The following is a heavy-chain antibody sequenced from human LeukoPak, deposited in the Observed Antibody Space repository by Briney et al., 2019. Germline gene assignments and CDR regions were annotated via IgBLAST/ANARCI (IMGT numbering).Heavy chain of an antibody. CDR2: ISAYNGNT. J-gene: IGHJ5*02. V-gene: IGHV1-18*04. Sequence: ASVKVSCKASGYTFTSYGISGVRQAPGQGREGMGWISAYNGNTNYAQKLQGRVTMTTDTSTSTAYMELRILRSDDTAVYYCARGSYCSGGSCYLRWFDPWGQGTLVTVSS. CDR3: ARGSYCSGGSCYLRWFDP. CDR1: GYTFTSYG. D-gene: IGHD2-15*01.